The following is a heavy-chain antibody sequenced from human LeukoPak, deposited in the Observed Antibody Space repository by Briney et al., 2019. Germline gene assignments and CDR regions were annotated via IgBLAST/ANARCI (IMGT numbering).Heavy chain of an antibody. D-gene: IGHD4-17*01. CDR1: GGSISSGGYY. V-gene: IGHV4-31*03. Sequence: SQTLSLTCTISGGSISSGGYYWSWIRQHPGKGLEWIGYIYYSGSTYYNPSLKSRVTISVDTSKNQFSLKLSSVTAADTAVYYCARDHYGDYGPVFAFDIWGQGTMVTVSS. J-gene: IGHJ3*02. CDR2: IYYSGST. CDR3: ARDHYGDYGPVFAFDI.